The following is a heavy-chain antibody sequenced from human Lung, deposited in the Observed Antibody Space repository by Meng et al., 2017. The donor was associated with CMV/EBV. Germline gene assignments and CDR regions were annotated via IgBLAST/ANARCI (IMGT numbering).Heavy chain of an antibody. J-gene: IGHJ4*02. CDR1: GFTFSSYW. Sequence: GGPLRLSCAASGFTFSSYWMSWVRQAPVKGLEWVASIKQDGSEKYYVDSVKGRFTISRDNAKNSLYLQMNSLRAEDTAVYYCARDLRSPAYWGQGTVVTVSS. D-gene: IGHD3-10*01. CDR2: IKQDGSEK. V-gene: IGHV3-7*01. CDR3: ARDLRSPAY.